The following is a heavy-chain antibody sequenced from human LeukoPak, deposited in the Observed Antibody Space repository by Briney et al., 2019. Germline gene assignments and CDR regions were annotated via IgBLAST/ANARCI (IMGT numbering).Heavy chain of an antibody. V-gene: IGHV3-74*01. Sequence: GGSLRLSCTASGFTFSSYWVHWVRHAPGKGLVWVSRITSDGSSTSHADSVKGRFTISRDNAKNTLYLQMNSLRAEDTAVYYCSGGVGATDSWGQGTLVTVSS. CDR1: GFTFSSYW. CDR2: ITSDGSST. J-gene: IGHJ4*02. D-gene: IGHD1-26*01. CDR3: SGGVGATDS.